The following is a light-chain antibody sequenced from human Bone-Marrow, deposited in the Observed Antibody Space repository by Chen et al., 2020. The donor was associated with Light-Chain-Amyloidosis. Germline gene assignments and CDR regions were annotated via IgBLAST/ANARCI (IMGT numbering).Light chain of an antibody. Sequence: SYELTQPSSVSVSPGQTARITCSGDVLAKKYVRWFQQKPGQARVVVIYKDTERPSGIPARFSGSSSGTTVTLTISGGQVEDEADYYCYSAADNDQRVFGGGTKLTVL. CDR1: VLAKKY. CDR3: YSAADNDQRV. V-gene: IGLV3-27*01. J-gene: IGLJ3*02. CDR2: KDT.